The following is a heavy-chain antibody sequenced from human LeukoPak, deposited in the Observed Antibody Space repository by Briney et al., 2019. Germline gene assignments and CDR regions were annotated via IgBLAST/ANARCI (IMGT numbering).Heavy chain of an antibody. J-gene: IGHJ4*02. CDR2: INEDGSST. CDR1: GYTFSRYW. Sequence: GGSLRLSCAASGYTFSRYWMHWVRHGPGKGLVWVSRINEDGSSTSYAESVRGRFTISRDNAKNTLYLQMNSLRAEDAAVYYCTTDTFGARDFWGQGTLVTVSS. D-gene: IGHD3-10*01. CDR3: TTDTFGARDF. V-gene: IGHV3-74*01.